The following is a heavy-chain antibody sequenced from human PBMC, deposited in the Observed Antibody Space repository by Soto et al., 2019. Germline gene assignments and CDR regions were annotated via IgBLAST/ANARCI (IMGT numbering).Heavy chain of an antibody. Sequence: QVQLVQSGAEVKKPGASVKVSCKASGYTFTSYGISWVRQAPGQGLEWMGWISAYNGNTNYAQKLQGRVTMTTDTATSTAYMELRSLRSDDTAVYYCARDRKNNWNDTPTFDYWGQGTLVTVSS. CDR2: ISAYNGNT. V-gene: IGHV1-18*01. J-gene: IGHJ4*02. D-gene: IGHD1-1*01. CDR3: ARDRKNNWNDTPTFDY. CDR1: GYTFTSYG.